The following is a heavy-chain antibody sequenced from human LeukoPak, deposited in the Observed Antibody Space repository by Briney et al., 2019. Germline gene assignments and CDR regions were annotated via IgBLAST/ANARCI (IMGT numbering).Heavy chain of an antibody. Sequence: PGRSLRLSCAASGFTFSSYGMNRVRQAPGKGLEWVAVISDDGSDKYYGDSVQGRFTISRDDSENTLFLEMKSLRAEDTAVYYCVPSFSGSFVWGQGTPVTVSS. J-gene: IGHJ4*02. CDR2: ISDDGSDK. CDR3: VPSFSGSFV. D-gene: IGHD3-10*01. CDR1: GFTFSSYG. V-gene: IGHV3-30*03.